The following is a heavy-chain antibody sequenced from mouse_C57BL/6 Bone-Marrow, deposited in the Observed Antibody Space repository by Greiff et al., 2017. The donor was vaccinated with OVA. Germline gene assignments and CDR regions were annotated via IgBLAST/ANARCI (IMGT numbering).Heavy chain of an antibody. CDR2: IYPGDGDT. CDR3: ARAGSKTAQATFDY. J-gene: IGHJ2*01. Sequence: VQLVESGPELVKPGASVKISCKASGYAFSSSWMNWVKQRPGKGLEWIGRIYPGDGDTNYNGKFKGKATLTADKSSSTAYMQLSSLTSEDSAVYFCARAGSKTAQATFDYWGQGTTLTVSS. CDR1: GYAFSSSW. D-gene: IGHD3-2*02. V-gene: IGHV1-82*01.